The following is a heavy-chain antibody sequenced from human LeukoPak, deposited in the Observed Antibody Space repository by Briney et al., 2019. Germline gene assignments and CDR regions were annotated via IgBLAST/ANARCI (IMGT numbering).Heavy chain of an antibody. Sequence: GGSLRLSCAASGFTFDDYAMHWVRQAPGKGLEWVSGISWNSGSIGYADSVKGRFSISRDNAKNSLSLQMNSLRAEDMALYYCAKGNSGNYGGNSVFDYWGQGALVTVSS. J-gene: IGHJ4*02. D-gene: IGHD4-23*01. V-gene: IGHV3-9*03. CDR3: AKGNSGNYGGNSVFDY. CDR1: GFTFDDYA. CDR2: ISWNSGSI.